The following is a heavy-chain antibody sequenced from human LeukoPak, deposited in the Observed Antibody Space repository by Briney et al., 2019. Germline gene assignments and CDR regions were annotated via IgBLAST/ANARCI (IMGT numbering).Heavy chain of an antibody. CDR1: GFTFANYW. CDR3: ARVGASWELIL. J-gene: IGHJ4*02. CDR2: IRQDGSEK. D-gene: IGHD2-15*01. Sequence: GGSLRLSCAASGFTFANYWMSWVRQAPAKGLEWVANIRQDGSEKFYVDSVKGRFTISRDNDKSSLYLQMNSLRGEDTAVHFCARVGASWELILWGQGTLVTVS. V-gene: IGHV3-7*01.